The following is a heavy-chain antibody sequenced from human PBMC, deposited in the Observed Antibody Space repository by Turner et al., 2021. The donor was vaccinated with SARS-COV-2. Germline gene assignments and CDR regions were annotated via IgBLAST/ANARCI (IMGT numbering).Heavy chain of an antibody. D-gene: IGHD3-10*01. CDR1: GGAISSSNYY. CDR2: IYYSGST. J-gene: IGHJ6*02. Sequence: QLQLQESGPGLVKPSETLSLTCPVPGGAISSSNYYWGWIRQPPGKGLEWIGIIYYSGSTYYNPSLKSRVTISVDTSKNQFSLKLSSVTAADTAVYYCARLLNPGSYYYYYYGMDVWGQGTTVTVSS. V-gene: IGHV4-39*01. CDR3: ARLLNPGSYYYYYYGMDV.